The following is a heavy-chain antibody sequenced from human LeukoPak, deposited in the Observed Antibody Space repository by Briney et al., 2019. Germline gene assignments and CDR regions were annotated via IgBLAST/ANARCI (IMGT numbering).Heavy chain of an antibody. Sequence: WKSLRLSCAASGFTFSSYGMHWVRQAPGKGLEWVAVIWSDGSNIYSADSVKGRFTISRDNSKNTLYLQMNSLRAEDTAVYYCARRRYSVYDFDYWGQGTLVT. CDR2: IWSDGSNI. J-gene: IGHJ4*02. CDR3: ARRRYSVYDFDY. CDR1: GFTFSSYG. D-gene: IGHD5/OR15-5a*01. V-gene: IGHV3-33*01.